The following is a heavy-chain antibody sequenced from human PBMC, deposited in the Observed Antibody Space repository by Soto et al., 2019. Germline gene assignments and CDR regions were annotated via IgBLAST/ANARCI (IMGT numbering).Heavy chain of an antibody. J-gene: IGHJ6*02. CDR3: ARSLEYSSSSGGFNYYYGMDV. CDR2: IYYSGST. V-gene: IGHV4-39*01. Sequence: PSETLSLTCTVSGGSISSSSYYWGWIRQPPGKGLEWIGSIYYSGSTYYNPSLKSRVTISVDTSKNQFSLKLSSVTAADTAVYYCARSLEYSSSSGGFNYYYGMDVWGQGTTVTVSS. CDR1: GGSISSSSYY. D-gene: IGHD6-6*01.